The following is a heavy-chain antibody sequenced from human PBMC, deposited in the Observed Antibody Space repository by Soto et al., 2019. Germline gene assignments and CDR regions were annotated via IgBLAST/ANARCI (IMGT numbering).Heavy chain of an antibody. CDR3: VGGDFDY. D-gene: IGHD2-21*01. V-gene: IGHV3-13*04. CDR2: IGTAGDT. Sequence: EVQLVESGGGLVQPGGSLRLSCAASGFTFSSYDMHWVRQATGKGLEWVSAIGTAGDTYYPGSVKGRFTISSENAKNSFYLPMYRLSAGDTAVYYCVGGDFDYWGQGTLVTVSS. J-gene: IGHJ4*02. CDR1: GFTFSSYD.